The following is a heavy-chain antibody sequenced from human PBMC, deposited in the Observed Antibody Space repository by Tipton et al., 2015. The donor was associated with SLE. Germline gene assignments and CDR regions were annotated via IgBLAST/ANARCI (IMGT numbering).Heavy chain of an antibody. CDR1: GLTFDDYA. CDR3: AKDIGYGDYI. J-gene: IGHJ4*02. CDR2: ISWNSGSI. Sequence: SLRLSCAASGLTFDDYAMHWVRQAPGKGLEWVSGISWNSGSIGYADSVKGRFTISRDNAKNSLYLQMNSLRAEDTALYYCAKDIGYGDYIWGQGTLVTVSS. D-gene: IGHD4-17*01. V-gene: IGHV3-9*01.